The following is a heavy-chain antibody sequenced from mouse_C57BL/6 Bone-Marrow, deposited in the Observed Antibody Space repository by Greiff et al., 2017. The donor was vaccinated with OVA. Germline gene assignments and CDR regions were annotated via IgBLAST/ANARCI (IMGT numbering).Heavy chain of an antibody. Sequence: DVQLVESGEGLVKPGGSLKLSCAASGFTFSSYAMSWVRQTPEKRLEWVAYISSGGDYIYYADTVKGRFTISRDNARNTLYLQMSSLKSEDTAMYYCTREEDSNYGYYAMDYWGQGTSVTVSS. CDR1: GFTFSSYA. V-gene: IGHV5-9-1*02. D-gene: IGHD2-5*01. J-gene: IGHJ4*01. CDR3: TREEDSNYGYYAMDY. CDR2: ISSGGDYI.